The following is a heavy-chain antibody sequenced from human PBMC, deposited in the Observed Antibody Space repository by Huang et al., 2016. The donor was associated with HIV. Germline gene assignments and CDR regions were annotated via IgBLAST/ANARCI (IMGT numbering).Heavy chain of an antibody. CDR1: GFPLSAYS. D-gene: IGHD5-18*01. V-gene: IGHV3-48*02. CDR3: ATSYGYFPH. CDR2: INNNGSKI. J-gene: IGHJ1*01. Sequence: VQLVESGGGLVQPGGSLKLSCAASGFPLSAYSMNWGRQTPGKGLEWVSYINNNGSKIVYAESVKGRFTISRDNAKNSLHLQMNSLRDDDTAVFYCATSYGYFPHWGQGTLVTVSS.